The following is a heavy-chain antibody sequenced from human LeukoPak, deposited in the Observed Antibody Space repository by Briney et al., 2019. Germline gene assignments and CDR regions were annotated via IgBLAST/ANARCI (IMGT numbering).Heavy chain of an antibody. CDR1: GFTFSRPW. D-gene: IGHD6-19*01. V-gene: IGHV3-48*04. Sequence: GGSLRLSCAASGFTFSRPWMSWVRQAPGKGLEWVSYISTSGTTIYYAESVKGRFTISRDNAKNSLSLQMNSLRAEDTAVYYCARDVKSYSSGASYFDYWGQGAQVTVSS. CDR3: ARDVKSYSSGASYFDY. J-gene: IGHJ4*02. CDR2: ISTSGTTI.